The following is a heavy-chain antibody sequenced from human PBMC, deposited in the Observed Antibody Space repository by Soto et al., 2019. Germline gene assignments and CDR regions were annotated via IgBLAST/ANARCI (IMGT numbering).Heavy chain of an antibody. D-gene: IGHD4-17*01. CDR3: ASDLGYSDFGVHY. CDR1: GYTFTNSG. V-gene: IGHV1-18*01. J-gene: IGHJ4*02. CDR2: IRVNNGDT. Sequence: QVQLVQSGAEVKKPGASVKVSCKASGYTFTNSGFSWVRQAPGQGLEWVGWIRVNNGDTHYAQKLQGRVTMTTDTSTSTAFMELRSLRSDDTAVYYCASDLGYSDFGVHYWGQGTLITVSS.